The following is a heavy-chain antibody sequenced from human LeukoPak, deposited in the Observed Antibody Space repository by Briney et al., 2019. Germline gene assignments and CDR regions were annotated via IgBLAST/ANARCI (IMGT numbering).Heavy chain of an antibody. CDR2: INPNSGGT. V-gene: IGHV1-2*02. CDR1: GYTFTGNY. D-gene: IGHD3-9*01. J-gene: IGHJ5*02. CDR3: ARGDDVLTGNRDWFDP. Sequence: ASVKVSCKASGYTFTGNYLHWVRQAPGQGLEWMGWINPNSGGTNYAQKFQGRVSLTRDTSISTAYMEMSRLRPDDTAVYYCARGDDVLTGNRDWFDPWGQGTLVTVFS.